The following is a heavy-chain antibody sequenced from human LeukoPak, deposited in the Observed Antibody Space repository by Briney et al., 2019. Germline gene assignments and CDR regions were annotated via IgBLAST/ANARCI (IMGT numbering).Heavy chain of an antibody. J-gene: IGHJ6*03. CDR2: ISFDGKKE. CDR3: ARASMATINYYYFYMDA. V-gene: IGHV3-30*04. D-gene: IGHD5-24*01. Sequence: GGSLRLSCEASGFRLIKYAMHWVRQAPGRGLEWVAVISFDGKKEFYADSVKGRFTISRDNSKNALFLQMNSLQTDYTAIYYCARASMATINYYYFYMDAWGKGTTVTVSS. CDR1: GFRLIKYA.